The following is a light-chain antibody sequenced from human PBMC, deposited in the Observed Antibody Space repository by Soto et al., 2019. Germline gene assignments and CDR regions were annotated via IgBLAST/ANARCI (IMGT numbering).Light chain of an antibody. V-gene: IGKV3-20*01. J-gene: IGKJ4*01. CDR3: QQYGSSPLT. CDR2: GAS. CDR1: QSVSSSY. Sequence: ETVLTQSPGSLSLSPGERATLSCRASQSVSSSYLAWYQQKPGQAPRLLIYGASSRATGIPDRFSGSGSGTDFTLTISRLEPEDFAVYYCQQYGSSPLTFDGGTKVEIK.